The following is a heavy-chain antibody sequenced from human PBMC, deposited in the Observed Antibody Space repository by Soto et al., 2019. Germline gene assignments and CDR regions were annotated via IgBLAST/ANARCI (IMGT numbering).Heavy chain of an antibody. Sequence: PGGSLRLSCAASGFTFSSYWMHWVRQAPGKGLVWVSRINSDGSSTSYADSVKGRFTISRDNAKNTLYLQMNSLRAEDTAVYYCASAPNPIAQGAFDIWGQGTMVTVSS. CDR1: GFTFSSYW. CDR2: INSDGSST. V-gene: IGHV3-74*01. J-gene: IGHJ3*02. CDR3: ASAPNPIAQGAFDI. D-gene: IGHD2-15*01.